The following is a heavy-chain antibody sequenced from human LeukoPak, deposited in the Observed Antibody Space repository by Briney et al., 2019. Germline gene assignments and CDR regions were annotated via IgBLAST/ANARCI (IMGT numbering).Heavy chain of an antibody. V-gene: IGHV3-64*01. D-gene: IGHD5-12*01. J-gene: IGHJ4*02. CDR1: GFTFSSYA. CDR2: ISSNGGST. Sequence: GSLRLSCAAAGFTFSSYAMDWVRQAPGKGLDYVSAISSNGGSTCYANSVKGRFTISRDNSKNPLYLQMGRLRAEDMAVYYCARLYSGYGLKRNYFDYWGQGTLVTVSS. CDR3: ARLYSGYGLKRNYFDY.